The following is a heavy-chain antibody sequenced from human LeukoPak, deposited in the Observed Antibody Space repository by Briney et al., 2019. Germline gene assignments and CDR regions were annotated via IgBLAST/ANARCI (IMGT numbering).Heavy chain of an antibody. V-gene: IGHV1-18*01. CDR2: ISAYNGNT. CDR3: ARGGLSSRIDY. J-gene: IGHJ4*02. D-gene: IGHD2-2*01. CDR1: GFTFTSSG. Sequence: ASVKVSCKASGFTFTSSGFSWVRQAPGQGLEWMGWISAYNGNTNYAQKLQGRVTMTTDPSTSTAYMDLKSLKSDDTAVYYCARGGLSSRIDYWGQGTLVTVSS.